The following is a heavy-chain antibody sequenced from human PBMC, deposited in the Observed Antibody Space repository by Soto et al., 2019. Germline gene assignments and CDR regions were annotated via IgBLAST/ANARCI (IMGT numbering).Heavy chain of an antibody. CDR2: ISYDGSNK. J-gene: IGHJ3*02. CDR1: GFTFSSYG. D-gene: IGHD3-22*01. Sequence: GGSLRLSCAASGFTFSSYGMHWVRQAPGKGLEWVAVISYDGSNKYYADSVKGRFTISRDNSKNTLYLQMNSLRAEDTAVYYCAKGGGGYYGADGFDIWGQGTMVTVSS. V-gene: IGHV3-30*18. CDR3: AKGGGGYYGADGFDI.